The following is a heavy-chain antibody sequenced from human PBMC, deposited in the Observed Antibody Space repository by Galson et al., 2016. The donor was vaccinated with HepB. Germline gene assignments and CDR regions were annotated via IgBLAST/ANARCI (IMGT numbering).Heavy chain of an antibody. CDR2: IYFGGNT. CDR1: GGSISSSY. V-gene: IGHV4-59*01. Sequence: TCAVSGGSISSSYWSWIRQTPERGLEWIGYIYFGGNTRYNPSLQRRVSISADTSRNHLSLTLTSVTTADTAMYYCVRGESTISYHDWGQGTLVTVSS. D-gene: IGHD5/OR15-5a*01. CDR3: VRGESTISYHD. J-gene: IGHJ4*02.